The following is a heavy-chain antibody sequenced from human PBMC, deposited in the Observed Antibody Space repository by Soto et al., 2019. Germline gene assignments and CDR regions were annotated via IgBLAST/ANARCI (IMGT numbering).Heavy chain of an antibody. V-gene: IGHV3-30*18. J-gene: IGHJ4*02. D-gene: IGHD1-26*01. CDR2: MSYDGSNE. CDR3: AKDGSHNFDY. Sequence: QVQLVESGGGVVQPGRSLRLSCAASGFTFSHYAMHWVRQAPGKGLEWVALMSYDGSNEYYADSVKGRFTISRDNSKHTLYLQMNSLRAEDTAVYYCAKDGSHNFDYWGQGTLVNVSS. CDR1: GFTFSHYA.